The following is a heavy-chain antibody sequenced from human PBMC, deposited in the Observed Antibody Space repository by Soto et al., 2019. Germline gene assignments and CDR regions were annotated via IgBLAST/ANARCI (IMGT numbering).Heavy chain of an antibody. CDR3: ASAAVTGTAGLDF. V-gene: IGHV1-2*02. CDR1: GYTFSGFY. CDR2: INPNSGGT. D-gene: IGHD6-19*01. J-gene: IGHJ4*02. Sequence: QVLLLQSGAEVKKPGASVKVSCKASGYTFSGFYMHWVRQAPGQGLEWMGWINPNSGGTKSAEKFQGRVTMTRDTSISTAYMELSRLTSDDTAVCYCASAAVTGTAGLDFWGQGTQVTVSS.